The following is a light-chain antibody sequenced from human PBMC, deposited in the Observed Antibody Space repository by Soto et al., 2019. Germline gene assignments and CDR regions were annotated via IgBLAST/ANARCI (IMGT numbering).Light chain of an antibody. Sequence: EIVMTQSPATLSVSLEERVTLSCMASQSVFSSLAWYQQKPGQAPRLLIYGAATRPIGIPARFSGSGSGTDFTLTISSLQSEDFAVYNCQQYHSWPAFGRGTRVEIK. CDR1: QSVFSS. CDR2: GAA. V-gene: IGKV3-15*01. CDR3: QQYHSWPA. J-gene: IGKJ4*02.